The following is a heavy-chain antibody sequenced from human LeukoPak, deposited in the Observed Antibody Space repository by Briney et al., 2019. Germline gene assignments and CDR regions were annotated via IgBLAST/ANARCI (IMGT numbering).Heavy chain of an antibody. D-gene: IGHD6-19*01. CDR1: GYSFTNYW. Sequence: GESLKISCKGSGYSFTNYWIGWVRQMPGKGLEYMGIIYTVDSDTRYSPSFQGQVPMSVDKSINTAYLQWTSLKASDTAMYYCARGGSGWYFDYWGHGSLVTVSS. CDR2: IYTVDSDT. J-gene: IGHJ4*01. V-gene: IGHV5-51*01. CDR3: ARGGSGWYFDY.